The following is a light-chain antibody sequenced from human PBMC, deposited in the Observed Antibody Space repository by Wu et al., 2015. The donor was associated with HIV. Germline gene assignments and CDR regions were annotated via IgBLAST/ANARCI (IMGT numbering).Light chain of an antibody. CDR1: QSISSSY. CDR2: GAS. J-gene: IGKJ1*01. CDR3: QQYGYSQT. V-gene: IGKV3-20*01. Sequence: EIVLTQSPGTLSLSPGERATLSCRASQSISSSYLAWYQQKPGQAPRLLIYGASSRATGIPDRFSGSGSGTDSTLTINRLEPEDFAVYYCQQYGYSQTFGQGTKVEI.